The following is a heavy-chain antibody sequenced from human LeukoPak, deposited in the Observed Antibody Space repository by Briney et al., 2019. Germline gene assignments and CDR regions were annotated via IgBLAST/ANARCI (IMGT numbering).Heavy chain of an antibody. CDR2: INPSGGST. D-gene: IGHD3-10*01. J-gene: IGHJ4*02. Sequence: ASVKVSCKASGYTFTSYYMHWVRQAPGQGLEWMGIINPSGGSTSYAQKFQGRVTMTRDMSTSTVYMELSNLRSEDTAVYYCASCTFGELFRFDYWGQGTLVTVSS. V-gene: IGHV1-46*01. CDR1: GYTFTSYY. CDR3: ASCTFGELFRFDY.